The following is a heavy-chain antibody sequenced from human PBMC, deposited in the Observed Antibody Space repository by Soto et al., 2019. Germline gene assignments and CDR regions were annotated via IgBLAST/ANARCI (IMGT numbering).Heavy chain of an antibody. J-gene: IGHJ6*02. CDR3: ARGDYFYGMDV. V-gene: IGHV4-59*11. CDR2: VYYTDGST. Sequence: QVQLQESGPGQVKPSETLSLTCTVSRTYISSHYWNWIRQTPGKGLEWIGNVYYTDGSTSYTPSLRGRVTISIDVSNKFFSLKRKSVTAADTATYYCARGDYFYGMDVWGQGTTV. CDR1: RTYISSHY. D-gene: IGHD3-10*01.